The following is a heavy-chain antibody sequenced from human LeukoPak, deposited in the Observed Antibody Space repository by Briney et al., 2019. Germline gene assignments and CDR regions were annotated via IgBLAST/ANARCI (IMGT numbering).Heavy chain of an antibody. D-gene: IGHD2-2*01. CDR1: GGSVSSGSYY. CDR2: IYYSGST. Sequence: PSETLSLICTVSGGSVSSGSYYWSWIRQLPGTGLEWIGYIYYSGSTNYNPSLKSRVTISVDTSKNQFSLKLSSVTAADTAVYYCAREPGYCSSTSCYARTYYFDYWGQGTLVTVSS. V-gene: IGHV4-61*01. J-gene: IGHJ4*02. CDR3: AREPGYCSSTSCYARTYYFDY.